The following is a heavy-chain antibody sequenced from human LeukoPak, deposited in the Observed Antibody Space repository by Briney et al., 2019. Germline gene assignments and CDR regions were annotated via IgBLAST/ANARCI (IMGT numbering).Heavy chain of an antibody. CDR3: ARGPLYYYGSGSYPPMDV. V-gene: IGHV1-69*13. CDR1: GGTFSNYA. J-gene: IGHJ6*03. CDR2: IIPIFGTA. Sequence: SVKVSCKASGGTFSNYAISWVRQAPGQGLEWMGGIIPIFGTANYAQKFQGRVTITADESTSTAYMELSSLRSEDTAVYYCARGPLYYYGSGSYPPMDVWGKGTTVTISS. D-gene: IGHD3-10*01.